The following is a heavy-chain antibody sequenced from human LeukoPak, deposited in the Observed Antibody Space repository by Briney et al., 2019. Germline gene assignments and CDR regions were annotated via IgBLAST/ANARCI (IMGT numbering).Heavy chain of an antibody. Sequence: XNXVRXAPGKXLEWVSYISSSSRTISYADSVKGRFTISRDNAKNSLYLQMNSLRAEDTAVYYCARLRYYAMDVWGQGTTVTASS. CDR3: ARLRYYAMDV. CDR2: ISSSSRTI. V-gene: IGHV3-48*01. J-gene: IGHJ6*02.